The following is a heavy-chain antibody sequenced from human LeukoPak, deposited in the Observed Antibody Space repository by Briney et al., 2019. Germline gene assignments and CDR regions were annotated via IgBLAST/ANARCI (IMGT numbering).Heavy chain of an antibody. J-gene: IGHJ6*02. V-gene: IGHV3-30*03. CDR1: GFTFSSYG. D-gene: IGHD3-22*01. CDR2: ISYDGSNK. Sequence: PGGSLRLSCAASGFTFSSYGMHWVRQAPGKGLEWVAVISYDGSNKYYADSVKGRFTISRDNSKNTLYLQMNSLRAEDTAVYYCASFVNYYDSSGYPVYYYYYGMDVWGQGTTVTVSS. CDR3: ASFVNYYDSSGYPVYYYYYGMDV.